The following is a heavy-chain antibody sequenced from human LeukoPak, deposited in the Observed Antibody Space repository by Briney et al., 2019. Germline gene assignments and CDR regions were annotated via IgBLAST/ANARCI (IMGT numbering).Heavy chain of an antibody. D-gene: IGHD3-10*01. V-gene: IGHV4-59*01. Sequence: SETLSLTCTVSGGSISSYYWSWIRQPPGKGLKWIGYIYYSGSTNYNPSLKSRVTISVDTSKNQFSLKLSSLTAADTAVYYCARGSIRFGELLWGQGTLVTVSS. CDR2: IYYSGST. CDR1: GGSISSYY. J-gene: IGHJ4*02. CDR3: ARGSIRFGELL.